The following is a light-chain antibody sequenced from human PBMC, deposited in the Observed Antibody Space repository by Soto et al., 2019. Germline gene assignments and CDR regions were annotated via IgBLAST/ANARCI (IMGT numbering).Light chain of an antibody. J-gene: IGKJ4*01. V-gene: IGKV3-20*01. Sequence: DIVLTQSPGTLSLSPGDSATLSCRASQSVSSTFLAWYQHKPGQAPRLLIYGASSRATGIPDRFSGSGSGTDFTLTISRLEPEDFAVYYCQQYGTSPLTFGGGTKVDIK. CDR1: QSVSSTF. CDR3: QQYGTSPLT. CDR2: GAS.